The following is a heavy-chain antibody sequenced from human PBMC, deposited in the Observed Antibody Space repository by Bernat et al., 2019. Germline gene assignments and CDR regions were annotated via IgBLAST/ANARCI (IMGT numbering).Heavy chain of an antibody. V-gene: IGHV4-30-4*01. D-gene: IGHD3-22*01. CDR2: IYYSGST. CDR1: GGSISSGDYY. CDR3: ARGPQYYYDSSGYYPFDY. J-gene: IGHJ4*02. Sequence: QVQLQESGPGLVKPSQTLSLTCTVSGGSISSGDYYWSWIRQPPGKGLEWIGYIYYSGSTYYNPSLKSRVTISVDTSKNQFSLKLSSVTAADTAVYYCARGPQYYYDSSGYYPFDYWGQGTLVTVSS.